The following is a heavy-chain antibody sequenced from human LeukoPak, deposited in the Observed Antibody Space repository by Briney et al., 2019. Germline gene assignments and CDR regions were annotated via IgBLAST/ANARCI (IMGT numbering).Heavy chain of an antibody. V-gene: IGHV3-72*01. J-gene: IGHJ4*02. CDR2: IRNKANSYTT. CDR1: GFTFSDHY. Sequence: PGGSLRLSCAASGFTFSDHYMDWVRQAPGKGLEWVGRIRNKANSYTTDYAASVKGRFTISRDDSKNSLYLQMNSLKTGDTAVYYCARRVFGGICYYDYWGQGALVTVSS. CDR3: ARRVFGGICYYDY. D-gene: IGHD2-15*01.